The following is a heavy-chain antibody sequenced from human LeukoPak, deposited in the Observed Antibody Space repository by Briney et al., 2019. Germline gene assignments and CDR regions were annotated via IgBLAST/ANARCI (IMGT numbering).Heavy chain of an antibody. CDR1: GFTFDDYA. D-gene: IGHD6-6*01. J-gene: IGHJ4*02. V-gene: IGHV3-9*01. CDR2: ISWNSGSI. CDR3: AKGREYSSSSGDYFDY. Sequence: PGGSLRLSCAASGFTFDDYAMHWVRHAPGKGLEWVSGISWNSGSIGYADSVKGRFTISRDNAKNSLYLQMNGLRAEDTALYYCAKGREYSSSSGDYFDYWGQGTLVTVSS.